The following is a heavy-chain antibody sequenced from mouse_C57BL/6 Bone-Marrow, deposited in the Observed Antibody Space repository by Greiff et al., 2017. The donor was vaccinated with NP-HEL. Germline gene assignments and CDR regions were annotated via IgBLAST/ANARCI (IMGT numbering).Heavy chain of an antibody. Sequence: QVQLQQPGAELVRPGSSVKLSCKASGYTFTSYWMDWVKQRPGQGLEWIGNIYPSDSETHYNQKFKDKATLTVDKSSSTAYMQLSSLTSEDSAVYYCASGRDDYDGDWYFDVWGTGTTVTVSS. CDR2: IYPSDSET. V-gene: IGHV1-61*01. J-gene: IGHJ1*03. D-gene: IGHD2-4*01. CDR1: GYTFTSYW. CDR3: ASGRDDYDGDWYFDV.